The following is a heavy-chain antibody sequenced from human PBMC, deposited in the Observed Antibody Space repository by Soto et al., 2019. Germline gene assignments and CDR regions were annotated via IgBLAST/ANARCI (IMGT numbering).Heavy chain of an antibody. J-gene: IGHJ4*02. CDR1: GGTFSSYS. CDR2: IIPIFGTA. D-gene: IGHD1-26*01. Sequence: QVQLVQSGAEVKKPGSSVKVSCKASGGTFSSYSINWVRQTPGQGLEWMGEIIPIFGTANYAQKFQGRVTITADEYTSTAYMELSSLIPEHTAVYYCARDGGRRCGGVEYWGQGTLVTVSS. V-gene: IGHV1-69*01. CDR3: ARDGGRRCGGVEY.